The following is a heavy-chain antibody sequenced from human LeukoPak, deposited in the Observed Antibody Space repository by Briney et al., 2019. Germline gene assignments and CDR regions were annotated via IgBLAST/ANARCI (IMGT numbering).Heavy chain of an antibody. CDR3: ARDRDCGDGGCYPHFDY. CDR2: IRQDGSDK. V-gene: IGHV3-7*01. CDR1: GFTFSSNW. J-gene: IGHJ4*02. D-gene: IGHD2-15*01. Sequence: GGSLRLSCAASGFTFSSNWMSWVRQAPGEGLEWVANIRQDGSDKYYMDSVKGRFTISRDNAKNSLSLQMNILRVEDTAVYYCARDRDCGDGGCYPHFDYWGQGVRVTVSS.